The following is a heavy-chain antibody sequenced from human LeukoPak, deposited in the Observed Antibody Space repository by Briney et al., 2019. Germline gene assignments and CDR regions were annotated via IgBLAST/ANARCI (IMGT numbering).Heavy chain of an antibody. CDR1: GFTFASCA. V-gene: IGHV3-23*01. Sequence: GGSLRLSYAASGFTFASCAMSWVRQAPGKRLEWVSSISSSGGSTYYADSVKGRFTISRDNSKNTLYLQVNSLRAEDTAVYYCAKSLAAARDYWGQGTLVTVSS. CDR3: AKSLAAARDY. D-gene: IGHD6-13*01. CDR2: ISSSGGST. J-gene: IGHJ4*02.